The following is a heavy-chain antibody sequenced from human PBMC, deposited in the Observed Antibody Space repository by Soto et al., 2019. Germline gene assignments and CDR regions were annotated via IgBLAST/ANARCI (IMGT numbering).Heavy chain of an antibody. CDR1: GFTFSTYA. Sequence: GGSLRLSCAASGFTFSTYAMSWVRQAPGKGLDWGSAIGASGAGTYYAGSVKGRFTISRDNSKNTLHLQMNNLRAEDTAIYYSALRKPRSFFDYWGQGTLVTVSS. CDR2: IGASGAGT. J-gene: IGHJ4*02. D-gene: IGHD1-26*01. V-gene: IGHV3-23*01. CDR3: ALRKPRSFFDY.